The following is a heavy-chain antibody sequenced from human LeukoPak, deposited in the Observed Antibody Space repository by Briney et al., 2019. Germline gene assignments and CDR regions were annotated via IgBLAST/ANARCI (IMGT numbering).Heavy chain of an antibody. D-gene: IGHD4-11*01. CDR3: ARMTSGCYFDY. CDR2: IYYSGST. V-gene: IGHV4-59*01. J-gene: IGHJ4*02. Sequence: SETLSLTCTVSGGSISSYYWSWIRQPPGKGLEWIGYIYYSGSTNYNPSLKSRVTISVDTSKNQFSLKLSSVTAADTAVYYCARMTSGCYFDYWGQGTLVTVSS. CDR1: GGSISSYY.